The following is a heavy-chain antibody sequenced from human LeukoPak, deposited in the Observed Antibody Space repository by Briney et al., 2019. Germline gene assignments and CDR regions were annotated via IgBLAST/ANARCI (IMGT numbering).Heavy chain of an antibody. V-gene: IGHV3-64D*06. CDR1: GFTFSSYG. D-gene: IGHD3-10*01. CDR2: ISDNGRRT. J-gene: IGHJ4*02. Sequence: PGGSLRLSCSASGFTFSSYGLHCVRQAPGKGLEYVSGISDNGRRTYYADPVKGRFTISRDNSRKTLYLQMSSLRAEDTAIYYCVRDQSGSYSFDYWGQGTLVTVSS. CDR3: VRDQSGSYSFDY.